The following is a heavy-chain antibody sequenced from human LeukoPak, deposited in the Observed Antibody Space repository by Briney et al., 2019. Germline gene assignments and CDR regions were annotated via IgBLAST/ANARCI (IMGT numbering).Heavy chain of an antibody. CDR1: GGSKTGYY. J-gene: IGHJ4*02. D-gene: IGHD6-13*01. Sequence: PSETLSLTCTVSGGSKTGYYWSWIRQPAGKGLDWIGRIYTSGDTNYNPSLKSRVTMSVDTSKNQFSLKLTSVTAADTAVYYCARSISWYSYLDYWGQGTLVTVSS. CDR2: IYTSGDT. CDR3: ARSISWYSYLDY. V-gene: IGHV4-4*07.